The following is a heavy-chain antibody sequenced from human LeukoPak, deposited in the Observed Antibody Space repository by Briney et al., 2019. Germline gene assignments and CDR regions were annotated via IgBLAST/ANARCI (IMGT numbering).Heavy chain of an antibody. CDR3: ARQGVYATLGYYYYYMEV. J-gene: IGHJ6*03. CDR2: INPNSGGT. V-gene: IGHV1-2*02. Sequence: GASVKVSCKASGYTFTSYYMHWVRQAPGQGLEWMGWINPNSGGTNYAQKFQGRVTMTRDTSISTAYMELSRLRSDDTAVYYCARQGVYATLGYYYYYMEVWGKGTTATVSS. D-gene: IGHD2-8*01. CDR1: GYTFTSYY.